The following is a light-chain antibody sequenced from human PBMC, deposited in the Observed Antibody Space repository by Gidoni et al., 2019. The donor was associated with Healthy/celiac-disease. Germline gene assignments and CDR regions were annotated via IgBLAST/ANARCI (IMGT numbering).Light chain of an antibody. J-gene: IGKJ5*01. V-gene: IGKV3-20*01. CDR3: QQYGSSPPPIT. CDR1: QSVSSSY. Sequence: IVLTKSPGTLSLSPGDRATLSCRASQSVSSSYLAWYQQKPGQAPRLLIYGSSSRATGIPDRFSGSGSGTDFTLTISRLEPEDFAVYYCQQYGSSPPPITFGQGTRLEIK. CDR2: GSS.